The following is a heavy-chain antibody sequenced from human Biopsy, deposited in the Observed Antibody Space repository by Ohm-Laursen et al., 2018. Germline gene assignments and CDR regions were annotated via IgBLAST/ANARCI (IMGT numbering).Heavy chain of an antibody. J-gene: IGHJ6*02. Sequence: GTLSLTCTVSGCSISSDYWSWIRQTPGKGLEWIGYIYYSGSTNYNPSLKSRVTISVDTSKNQFSLRLNSVTAADTAVYYWARATNSTGWPYYYFYGMDVWGQGATVTVSS. CDR2: IYYSGST. V-gene: IGHV4-59*01. CDR1: GCSISSDY. CDR3: ARATNSTGWPYYYFYGMDV. D-gene: IGHD2/OR15-2a*01.